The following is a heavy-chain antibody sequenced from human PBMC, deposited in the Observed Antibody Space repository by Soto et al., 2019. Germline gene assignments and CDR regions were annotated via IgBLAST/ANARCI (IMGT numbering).Heavy chain of an antibody. J-gene: IGHJ6*02. CDR3: ARDLMVYANPNLGYYYGMDV. D-gene: IGHD2-8*01. V-gene: IGHV4-31*03. CDR1: GGSISSGGYY. CDR2: IYYSGST. Sequence: SETLSLTCTVSGGSISSGGYYWSWIRQHPGKGLEWIGYIYYSGSTYYNPSLKSRVTISVDTSKNQFSLKLSSVTAADTAVYYCARDLMVYANPNLGYYYGMDVWGQGTTVTVSS.